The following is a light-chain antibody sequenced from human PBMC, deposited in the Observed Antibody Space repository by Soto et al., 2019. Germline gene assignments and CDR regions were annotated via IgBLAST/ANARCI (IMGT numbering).Light chain of an antibody. CDR1: QSISNY. V-gene: IGKV1-39*01. CDR3: QQSYTLSPLT. Sequence: DIQMTQSPSSLSASVGDRVIITCRTSQSISNYLNWYQHKPGKAPKVLISAASNLQSGVPSRFSGSGSGTVFTLTISSLQPEDFGTYFCQQSYTLSPLTFGGGTKVEIK. CDR2: AAS. J-gene: IGKJ4*01.